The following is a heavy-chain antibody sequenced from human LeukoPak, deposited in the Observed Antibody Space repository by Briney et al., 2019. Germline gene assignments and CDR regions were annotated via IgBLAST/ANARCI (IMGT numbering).Heavy chain of an antibody. CDR2: ISYDGRNK. D-gene: IGHD3-16*01. Sequence: GGSLRLSCAASGFTFSSYGMHWVRQAPGKGLEWVALISYDGRNKYYADSVKGRFTITRDNAKNSLYLQMNSLRAEDTAVYYCARGRGIYARWFDPWGQGTLVTVSS. CDR1: GFTFSSYG. J-gene: IGHJ5*02. CDR3: ARGRGIYARWFDP. V-gene: IGHV3-30*03.